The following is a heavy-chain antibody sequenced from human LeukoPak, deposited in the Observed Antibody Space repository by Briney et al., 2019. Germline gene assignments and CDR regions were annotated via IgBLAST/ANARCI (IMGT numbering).Heavy chain of an antibody. CDR3: ARGSGYCSGGGCYFPPYYYYYMDV. J-gene: IGHJ6*03. CDR1: GFTVSSNY. CDR2: IYSGGST. V-gene: IGHV3-66*02. D-gene: IGHD2-15*01. Sequence: GGSLRLTCAASGFTVSSNYMSWVRQAPGKGLEWVSVIYSGGSTYYADSVKGRFTISRDNSKNTLYLQMNSLRAEDTAEYYCARGSGYCSGGGCYFPPYYYYYMDVWGKGTTVTVSS.